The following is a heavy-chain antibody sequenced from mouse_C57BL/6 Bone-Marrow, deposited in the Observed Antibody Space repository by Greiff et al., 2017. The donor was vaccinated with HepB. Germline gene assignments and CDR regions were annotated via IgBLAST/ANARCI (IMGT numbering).Heavy chain of an antibody. CDR3: ARGRLRLTY. Sequence: EVKLVESGGGLVKPGGSLKLSCAASGFTFSSYAMSWVGQTPEKRLEWVATISDGGSYTYYPDNVKGRFTISRDNAKNNLYLQMSHLKSEDTAMYYCARGRLRLTYWGQGTLVTVSA. CDR2: ISDGGSYT. V-gene: IGHV5-4*03. D-gene: IGHD2-2*01. J-gene: IGHJ3*01. CDR1: GFTFSSYA.